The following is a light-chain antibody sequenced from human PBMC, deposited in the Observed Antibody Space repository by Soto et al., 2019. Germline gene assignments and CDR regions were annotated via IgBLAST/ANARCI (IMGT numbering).Light chain of an antibody. J-gene: IGKJ1*01. V-gene: IGKV3-20*01. CDR2: DAS. CDR3: QQYSSSPWT. CDR1: QSVSSSY. Sequence: EIVLTPSPGTLSLSPVERATLSCRASQSVSSSYLAWYQQKPGQAPRLLIYDASSRATGIPDRFSGSGSGTDFTLTISRLEPEDFAVYHCQQYSSSPWTFGQGTKVDIK.